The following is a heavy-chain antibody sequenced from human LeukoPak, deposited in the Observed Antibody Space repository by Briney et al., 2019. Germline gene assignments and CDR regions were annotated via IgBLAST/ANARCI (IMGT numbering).Heavy chain of an antibody. D-gene: IGHD6-6*01. CDR1: GGAISSYY. J-gene: IGHJ6*02. CDR3: ARLSSTLYYSMDV. Sequence: SETLSLTCAVSGGAISSYYWTWIRQPPGKGLKWVGYIQNSAIYRTKIKSSPSLQSRVSLSIDTSKNQVSLTGNSVTAADTAVYYCARLSSTLYYSMDVWGPGTAVTVSS. CDR2: IQNSAIYRTKI. V-gene: IGHV4-4*08.